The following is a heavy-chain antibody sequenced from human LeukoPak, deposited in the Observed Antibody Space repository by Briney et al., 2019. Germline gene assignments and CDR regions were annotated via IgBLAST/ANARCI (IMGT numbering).Heavy chain of an antibody. CDR1: GFTFSSYE. V-gene: IGHV3-48*03. D-gene: IGHD2-15*01. CDR2: ISSSGSTI. Sequence: PGGSLRLSCAASGFTFSSYEMNWVRQAPGKGLEWVSYISSSGSTIYYADSVKGRFTISRDNAKNSLYLQMNSLRAEDTAVYYCARDLLGDSQTGWGPGTLVTVSS. J-gene: IGHJ4*02. CDR3: ARDLLGDSQTG.